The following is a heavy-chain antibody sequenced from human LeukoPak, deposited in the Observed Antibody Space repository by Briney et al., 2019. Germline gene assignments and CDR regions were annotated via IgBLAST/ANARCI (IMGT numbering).Heavy chain of an antibody. Sequence: SETLSLTCTVSGGSISSGSYYWSWIRQPPGKGLEWIGYIYYSGSTNYNPSLKSRVTISVDTSKNQFSLKLSSVTAADTAVYYCARDGYSSGWLDYWGQGTLVTVSS. J-gene: IGHJ4*02. V-gene: IGHV4-61*01. CDR3: ARDGYSSGWLDY. D-gene: IGHD6-19*01. CDR1: GGSISSGSYY. CDR2: IYYSGST.